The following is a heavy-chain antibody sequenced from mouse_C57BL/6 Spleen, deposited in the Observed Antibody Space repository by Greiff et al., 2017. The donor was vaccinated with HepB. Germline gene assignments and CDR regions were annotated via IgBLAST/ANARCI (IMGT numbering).Heavy chain of an antibody. J-gene: IGHJ4*01. CDR2: IDPSDSYT. D-gene: IGHD1-1*01. Sequence: QVQLKQPGAELVMPGASVKLSCKASGYTFTSYWMHWVKQRPGQGLEWIGEIDPSDSYTNYNQKFKGKSTLTVDKSSSTAYMQLSSLTSEDSAVYYCARSAHYYGSSPYYAMDYWGQGTSVTVSS. CDR1: GYTFTSYW. V-gene: IGHV1-69*01. CDR3: ARSAHYYGSSPYYAMDY.